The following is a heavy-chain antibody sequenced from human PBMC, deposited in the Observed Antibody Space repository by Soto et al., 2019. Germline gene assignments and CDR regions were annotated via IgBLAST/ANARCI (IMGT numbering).Heavy chain of an antibody. V-gene: IGHV3-15*07. CDR3: TPGVVAGQHNY. Sequence: EVQLVESGGGLVKPGGSLRLSCTASGFSFSNAWMNWVRQAPGKGLEWVGRIKSKTDGETVDYAAPVKDTFTISRDDSKNTLDLEMNSLRIEDTAVYYCTPGVVAGQHNYWGQGTLVTVSS. J-gene: IGHJ4*02. D-gene: IGHD2-15*01. CDR1: GFSFSNAW. CDR2: IKSKTDGETV.